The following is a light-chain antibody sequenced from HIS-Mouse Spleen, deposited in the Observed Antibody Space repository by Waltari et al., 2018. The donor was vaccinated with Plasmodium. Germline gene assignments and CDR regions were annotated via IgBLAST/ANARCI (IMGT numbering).Light chain of an antibody. CDR1: QSISSW. CDR2: KAS. J-gene: IGKJ2*01. V-gene: IGKV1-5*03. CDR3: QQYNSYSYT. Sequence: DIQMTQSPSTLSASVGDRVTITCRASQSISSWLDWYQQKPGKATKLLIYKASSLESGVPSRFSGSGSGTEFTLTISSLQPDDFATYYCQQYNSYSYTFGQGTKLEIK.